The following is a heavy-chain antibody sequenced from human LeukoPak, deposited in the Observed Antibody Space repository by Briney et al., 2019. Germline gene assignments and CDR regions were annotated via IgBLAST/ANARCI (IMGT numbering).Heavy chain of an antibody. Sequence: GRSLRLSCAASGFTFSNYAMLWVRQAPGKGLEWVAVISYDGTNKYFADSVKGRFTISRDNSNNTVYLQMNSLRVEDTAVYYCVKDWRRVGGWFGDYWGQGILVTVSS. CDR3: VKDWRRVGGWFGDY. D-gene: IGHD3-10*01. J-gene: IGHJ4*02. V-gene: IGHV3-30*18. CDR1: GFTFSNYA. CDR2: ISYDGTNK.